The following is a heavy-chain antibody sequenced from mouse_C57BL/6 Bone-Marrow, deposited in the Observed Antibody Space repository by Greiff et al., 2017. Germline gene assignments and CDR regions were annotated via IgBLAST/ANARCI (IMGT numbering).Heavy chain of an antibody. CDR2: IHPNSGST. CDR3: ARGTMVTDY. CDR1: GYTFPSYW. J-gene: IGHJ2*01. V-gene: IGHV1-64*01. D-gene: IGHD2-2*01. Sequence: VQLQQSGAELVKPGASVKLSCKASGYTFPSYWMHWVKQRPGQGLAWIGMIHPNSGSTNYNEKFKSKATLTVDQSSSTAYMHLSSLTSEDSAVDYCARGTMVTDYWGQGTTLTVSS.